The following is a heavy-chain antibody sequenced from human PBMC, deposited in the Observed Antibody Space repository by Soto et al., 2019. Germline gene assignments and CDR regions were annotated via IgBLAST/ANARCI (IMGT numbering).Heavy chain of an antibody. CDR3: ARARFWSGSYYYYYKDV. Sequence: PGGSLRLSCAASGFSFSSYSMIWVRQAPGKGLEWVSYISGSGSTIYYADSVKGRFTISRDNAKNSLYLQMNSLRAEDTAVYYCARARFWSGSYYYYYKDVWGKGTTVTVSS. D-gene: IGHD3-3*01. CDR2: ISGSGSTI. CDR1: GFSFSSYS. V-gene: IGHV3-48*01. J-gene: IGHJ6*03.